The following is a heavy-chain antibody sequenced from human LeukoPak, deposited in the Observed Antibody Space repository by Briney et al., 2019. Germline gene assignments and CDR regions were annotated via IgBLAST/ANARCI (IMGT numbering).Heavy chain of an antibody. J-gene: IGHJ1*01. V-gene: IGHV3-23*01. CDR3: GFQH. CDR2: ISGNGVIK. Sequence: GGSLRLSCAASGFTFSTYAMSWVRQAPGKGLEWVSAISGNGVIKHYADSVKGRFTISRDNAKNSLYLQMNSLRAEDTAVYYCGFQHWGQGTLVTVSS. CDR1: GFTFSTYA.